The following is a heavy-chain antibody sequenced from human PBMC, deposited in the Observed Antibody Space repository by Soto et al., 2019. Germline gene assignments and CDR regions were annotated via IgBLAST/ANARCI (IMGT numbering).Heavy chain of an antibody. J-gene: IGHJ4*02. CDR3: ARGRGRDGYNFLDY. Sequence: PGGSLRLSCAASGFTFSSYAMHWVRQAPGKGLEWVAVISYDGSNKYYADSVKGRFTISRDNSKNTLYLQMNSLRAEDTAVYYCARGRGRDGYNFLDYWGQGTPVTVSS. CDR2: ISYDGSNK. D-gene: IGHD5-12*01. CDR1: GFTFSSYA. V-gene: IGHV3-30-3*01.